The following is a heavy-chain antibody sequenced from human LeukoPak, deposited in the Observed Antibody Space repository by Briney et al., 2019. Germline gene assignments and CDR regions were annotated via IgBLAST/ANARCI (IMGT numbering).Heavy chain of an antibody. Sequence: PSETLSLTCTVSGGSISGFVWSWIRQPPGEGLDYIGFIYDTGTPTNYNPLLKGRVTLSVDTSKNQFSLNLKSVTAADTAVYYCARLTKGEQWLAYYFDYWGQGALVTVSS. V-gene: IGHV4-59*08. CDR2: IYDTGTPT. CDR1: GGSISGFV. J-gene: IGHJ4*02. CDR3: ARLTKGEQWLAYYFDY. D-gene: IGHD6-19*01.